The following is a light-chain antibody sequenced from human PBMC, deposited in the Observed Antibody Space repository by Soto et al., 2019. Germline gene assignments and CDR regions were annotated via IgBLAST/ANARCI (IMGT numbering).Light chain of an antibody. CDR2: GAS. Sequence: EIGFTQSAATVSWSPGERATLSGRASQSVSSNLAWYHQKPGQAPRLLIYGASTRATGIPARFSGSGSGTEFTLIISSLQSEDFAVYYCQQYKNWPYTFGQGTKVDI. CDR1: QSVSSN. J-gene: IGKJ2*01. CDR3: QQYKNWPYT. V-gene: IGKV3-15*01.